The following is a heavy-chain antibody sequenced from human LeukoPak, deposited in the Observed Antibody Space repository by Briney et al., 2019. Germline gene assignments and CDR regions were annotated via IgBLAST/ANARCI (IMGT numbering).Heavy chain of an antibody. J-gene: IGHJ4*02. V-gene: IGHV1-2*06. Sequence: ASVKVSCKASGYAVSYYFIHWVRQAPAQGLEWMGRINPNSGVTEYAQNFQGRVTMTRDTSISVTYMELNRLTSDDTAVYYCARDLSSTANWELDYWGQGTLVTVSS. CDR1: GYAVSYYF. CDR3: ARDLSSTANWELDY. D-gene: IGHD7-27*01. CDR2: INPNSGVT.